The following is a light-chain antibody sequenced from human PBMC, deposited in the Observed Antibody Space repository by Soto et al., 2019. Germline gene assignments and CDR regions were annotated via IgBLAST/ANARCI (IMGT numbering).Light chain of an antibody. CDR1: SSNLGAGYD. CDR2: GNR. J-gene: IGLJ1*01. CDR3: QSYDNSLGVCYV. Sequence: QSVLTQPPSVSGAPGQGVTISCTGSSSNLGAGYDVHWYQLLPGTAPKLLIYGNRNRPSGVPDRFSGSKSGTSASPAITGLQAEDEADYYCQSYDNSLGVCYVFGTGTKVTVL. V-gene: IGLV1-40*01.